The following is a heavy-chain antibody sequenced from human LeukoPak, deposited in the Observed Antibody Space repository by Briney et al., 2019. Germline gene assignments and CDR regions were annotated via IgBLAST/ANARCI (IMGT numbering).Heavy chain of an antibody. CDR2: IYSGGST. CDR3: ARGTVVPAATFDY. D-gene: IGHD2-2*01. V-gene: IGHV3-66*02. J-gene: IGHJ4*02. Sequence: GGSLRLSCAASGFTVSSNYMSWVRQAPGKGLEWVSVIYSGGSTYYADSVKGRFTISRDNSKNTLYLQVNSLRAEDTAVYYCARGTVVPAATFDYWGQGTLVTVSS. CDR1: GFTVSSNY.